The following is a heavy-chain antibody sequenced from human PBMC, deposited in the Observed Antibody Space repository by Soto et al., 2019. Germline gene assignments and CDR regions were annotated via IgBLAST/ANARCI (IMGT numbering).Heavy chain of an antibody. CDR3: ARGSNDFWSGYSPDMDV. J-gene: IGHJ6*03. CDR1: GFTVSSNY. CDR2: IYSGGST. D-gene: IGHD3-3*01. V-gene: IGHV3-66*01. Sequence: GGSLRLSCAASGFTVSSNYMSWVRQAPGKGLEWVSVIYSGGSTYYADSVKGRFTISRDNSKNTLYLQMNSLRAEDTAVYYCARGSNDFWSGYSPDMDVWGKGTTVTV.